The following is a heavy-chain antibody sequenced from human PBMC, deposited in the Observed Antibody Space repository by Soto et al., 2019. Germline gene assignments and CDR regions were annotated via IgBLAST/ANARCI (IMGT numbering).Heavy chain of an antibody. V-gene: IGHV4-30-4*08. CDR1: GGSISSRSYY. J-gene: IGHJ6*02. CDR2: IFHSGST. CDR3: ARDRYYGSGTYYNFYSGMDA. Sequence: SETLSLTCTVSGGSISSRSYYWGWIRQPPGKGLEWIGNIFHSGSTYYTPSLESRVTISLDTSKNHFSLKLSAVTPADTAVDYCARDRYYGSGTYYNFYSGMDAWGQGTTVTVSS. D-gene: IGHD3-10*01.